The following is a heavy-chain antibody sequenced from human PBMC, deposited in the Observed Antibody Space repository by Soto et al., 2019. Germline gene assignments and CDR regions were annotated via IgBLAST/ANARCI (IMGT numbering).Heavy chain of an antibody. V-gene: IGHV4-34*01. D-gene: IGHD3-10*01. J-gene: IGHJ4*02. CDR1: GGSFSGYY. CDR2: INHSGST. CDR3: ARDYGSGSYNFDY. Sequence: SETLSLTCAAYGGSFSGYYWSWIRQPPGKGLEWIGEINHSGSTNYNPSLKSRVTISVDTSKNQFSLKLSSVTAADTAVYYCARDYGSGSYNFDYWGQGTLLTVS.